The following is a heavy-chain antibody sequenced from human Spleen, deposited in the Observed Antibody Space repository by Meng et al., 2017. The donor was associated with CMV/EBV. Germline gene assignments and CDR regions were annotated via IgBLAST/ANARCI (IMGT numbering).Heavy chain of an antibody. V-gene: IGHV1-69*12. CDR2: IIPIFGTA. Sequence: QGQVGPAGAEVKKPGSSVKVSCKASGGTFSSYAISWVRQAPGQGLEWMGGIIPIFGTANYAQKFQGRVTITADESTSTAYMELSSLRSEDTAVYYCARGYYDTMGYFDYWGQGTLVTVSS. D-gene: IGHD3-22*01. J-gene: IGHJ4*02. CDR1: GGTFSSYA. CDR3: ARGYYDTMGYFDY.